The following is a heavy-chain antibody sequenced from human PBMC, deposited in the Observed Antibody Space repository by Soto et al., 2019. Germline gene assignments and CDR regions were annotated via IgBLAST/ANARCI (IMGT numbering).Heavy chain of an antibody. D-gene: IGHD2-8*02. J-gene: IGHJ4*02. CDR1: GFTVSNHY. CDR2: IYSGGSR. CDR3: TKALPDFKTTGHYIDY. Sequence: LRLSCSASGFTVSNHYMTWVRQAPGKGLEWVSVIYSGGSRYYADSVKGRFAISRDHSKNTLYLQMNSLTAEDTAVYYCTKALPDFKTTGHYIDYWGQGTLVTVSS. V-gene: IGHV3-53*01.